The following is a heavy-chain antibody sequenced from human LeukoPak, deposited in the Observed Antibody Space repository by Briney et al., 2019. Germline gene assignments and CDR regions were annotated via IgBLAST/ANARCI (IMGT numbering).Heavy chain of an antibody. Sequence: QPGGSLSLSCAASGSTFSTYAMHGVRQAPGKGLEWVALIWYDGSNKYYADSVKGRFTISRDNSKNTLYLQMNSLRAEDTALYYCARDSSGHYTFDYWGQGTLVTVSS. D-gene: IGHD3-22*01. CDR1: GSTFSTYA. CDR3: ARDSSGHYTFDY. V-gene: IGHV3-30*04. CDR2: IWYDGSNK. J-gene: IGHJ4*02.